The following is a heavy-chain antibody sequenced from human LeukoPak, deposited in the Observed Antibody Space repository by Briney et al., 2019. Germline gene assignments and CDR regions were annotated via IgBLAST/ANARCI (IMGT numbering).Heavy chain of an antibody. CDR2: ISYDGSNK. J-gene: IGHJ4*02. CDR3: ATVDSSGYAFGY. Sequence: GGSLRLSCAASGFTFSSYAMHWVRQAPGKGLEWVAVISYDGSNKYYADSVKGRFTISRDNSKNTLYLQMNSLRAEDTAVYYCATVDSSGYAFGYWGQGTLVTVSS. V-gene: IGHV3-30*04. D-gene: IGHD3-22*01. CDR1: GFTFSSYA.